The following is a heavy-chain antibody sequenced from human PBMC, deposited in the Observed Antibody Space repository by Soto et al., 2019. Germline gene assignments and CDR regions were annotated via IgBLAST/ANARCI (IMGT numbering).Heavy chain of an antibody. CDR1: GGSISSYY. V-gene: IGHV4-59*01. D-gene: IGHD2-2*01. CDR2: IYYSGST. CDR3: ARGYCSSTSCYSDY. Sequence: PSETLSLTCTVSGGSISSYYWSWIRQPPGKGLEWIGYIYYSGSTNYNPSLKSRVTISVDTSKNQFSLKLSSVTAADKAVYYCARGYCSSTSCYSDYWGQGTLVTVSS. J-gene: IGHJ4*02.